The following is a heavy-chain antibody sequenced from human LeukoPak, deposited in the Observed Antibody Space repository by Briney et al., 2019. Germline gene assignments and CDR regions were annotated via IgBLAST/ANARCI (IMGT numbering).Heavy chain of an antibody. J-gene: IGHJ4*02. V-gene: IGHV4-61*02. Sequence: SETLSLTCSVSGGSISSGSYYWSWIRQPAGKGLEWIGRIYTSGSTNYNPSLKSRVTISVDTSKNQFSLKLSSVTAADTAVYYCAREVKYYDSSGPFFDYWGQGTLVTVSS. CDR1: GGSISSGSYY. D-gene: IGHD3-22*01. CDR3: AREVKYYDSSGPFFDY. CDR2: IYTSGST.